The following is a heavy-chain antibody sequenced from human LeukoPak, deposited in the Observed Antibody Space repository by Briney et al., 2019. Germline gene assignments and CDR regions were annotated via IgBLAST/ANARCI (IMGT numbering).Heavy chain of an antibody. V-gene: IGHV3-23*01. CDR1: GCTFNSNA. Sequence: GGSLRLSCAASGCTFNSNAMSWVRQAPGKGLEWVSAITATGVSTFYADSVKGRFTISRDNSKNTLYLQMNSLRADDTAVYYCSVTTNLPFDYWGQGTLLTVSS. J-gene: IGHJ4*02. CDR3: SVTTNLPFDY. D-gene: IGHD4-17*01. CDR2: ITATGVST.